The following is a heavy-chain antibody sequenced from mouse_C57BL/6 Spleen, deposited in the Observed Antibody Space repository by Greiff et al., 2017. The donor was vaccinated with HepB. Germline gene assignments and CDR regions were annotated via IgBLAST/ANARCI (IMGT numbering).Heavy chain of an antibody. CDR2: INPSNGGT. D-gene: IGHD1-1*01. Sequence: VQLQQPGTELVKPGASVKLSCKASGYTFTSYWMHWVKQRPGQGLEWIGNINPSNGGTNYNEKFKSKATLTVDKSSSTAYMQLSSLTSEDSAVYDCARGYGSSYWYFDVWGTGTTVTVSS. J-gene: IGHJ1*03. V-gene: IGHV1-53*01. CDR1: GYTFTSYW. CDR3: ARGYGSSYWYFDV.